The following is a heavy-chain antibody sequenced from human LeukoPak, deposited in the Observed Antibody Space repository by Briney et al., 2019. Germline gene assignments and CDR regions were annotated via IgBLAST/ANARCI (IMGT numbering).Heavy chain of an antibody. Sequence: PGRSLRLFCAASGFTFSSYGMHWVRQAPGKGLEWVAVMWYDGSDKYYADSVKGRFTISRDNSKNTLYLQMNSLRAEDTAVYYCACFDYGGNSGGVWFDPWGQGTLVTVSS. CDR2: MWYDGSDK. CDR3: ACFDYGGNSGGVWFDP. J-gene: IGHJ5*02. CDR1: GFTFSSYG. V-gene: IGHV3-33*01. D-gene: IGHD4-23*01.